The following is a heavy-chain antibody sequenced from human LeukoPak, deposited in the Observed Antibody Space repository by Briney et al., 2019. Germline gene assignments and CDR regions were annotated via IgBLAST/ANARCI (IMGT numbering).Heavy chain of an antibody. CDR1: GFTFNTYN. D-gene: IGHD6-19*01. J-gene: IGHJ3*02. Sequence: GGSLRLSCAASGFTFNTYNMNWVRQAPGKGLEWVANIKQDGSEKYYVDSVKGRFTISRDNAKNSLYLQMNSLRAEDTAVYYCARTYSSGWYGRDAFDIWGQGTMVTVSS. CDR2: IKQDGSEK. CDR3: ARTYSSGWYGRDAFDI. V-gene: IGHV3-7*01.